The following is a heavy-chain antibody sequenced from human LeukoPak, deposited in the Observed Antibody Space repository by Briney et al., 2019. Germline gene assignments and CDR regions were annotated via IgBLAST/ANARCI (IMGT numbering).Heavy chain of an antibody. CDR1: GFTFSSYS. J-gene: IGHJ4*02. D-gene: IGHD3-10*01. Sequence: PGGSLRLSCAASGFTFSSYSMNWVRQAPGKGLEWVSSISSSSSYIYYADSVKGRFTISRDNAKNSLYLQMNSLRAEDTAVYYCARSLSGIYYGSGSPNMYYFDYWGQGTLVTVSS. CDR3: ARSLSGIYYGSGSPNMYYFDY. CDR2: ISSSSSYI. V-gene: IGHV3-21*01.